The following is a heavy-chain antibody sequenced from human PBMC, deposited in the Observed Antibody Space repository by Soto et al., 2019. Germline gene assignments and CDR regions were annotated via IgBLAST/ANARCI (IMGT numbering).Heavy chain of an antibody. J-gene: IGHJ5*02. CDR3: AHIPNYYQYDWFDP. V-gene: IGHV2-5*02. D-gene: IGHD3-16*01. CDR1: GFSLTTRGVG. Sequence: QITLKESGPPLVKPTQTLTLTCTFSGFSLTTRGVGGGWIRQPPGKALECLALIYWDDDKRYSPSLQSRLSITKDTSKNQVVLTMTNVDPVDTATYYCAHIPNYYQYDWFDPWGQGTLVSVSS. CDR2: IYWDDDK.